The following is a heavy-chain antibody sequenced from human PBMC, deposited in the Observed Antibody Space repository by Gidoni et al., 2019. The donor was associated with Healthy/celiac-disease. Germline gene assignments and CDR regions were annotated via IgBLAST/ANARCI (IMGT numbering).Heavy chain of an antibody. D-gene: IGHD4-17*01. CDR3: VKSPSVTWRNYWYFDL. CDR2: ISSNGGST. J-gene: IGHJ2*01. V-gene: IGHV3-64D*06. CDR1: GFTFSSYA. Sequence: EVQLVASGGGLVQPGGSLRLSCSASGFTFSSYAMHWVRQAPGKGLEYVSAISSNGGSTYYADSVKGRFTISRDNSKNTLYLQMSSLRAEDTAVYYCVKSPSVTWRNYWYFDLWGRGTLVTVSS.